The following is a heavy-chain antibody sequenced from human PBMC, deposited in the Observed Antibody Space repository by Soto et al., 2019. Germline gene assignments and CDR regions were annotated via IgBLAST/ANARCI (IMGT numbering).Heavy chain of an antibody. J-gene: IGHJ4*02. D-gene: IGHD3-9*01. CDR3: ARDASSSNNDILTGYPAPSGFDF. Sequence: PGGPLSLSCAASGFTFSSYAMHWVRQPPGKGLEYVSAISSNGSSTYYANSVKGRFTISRGNSKNTLYLQMGSLRAEDMAVYHCARDASSSNNDILTGYPAPSGFDFWGQRTMVPVSS. CDR1: GFTFSSYA. V-gene: IGHV3-64*01. CDR2: ISSNGSST.